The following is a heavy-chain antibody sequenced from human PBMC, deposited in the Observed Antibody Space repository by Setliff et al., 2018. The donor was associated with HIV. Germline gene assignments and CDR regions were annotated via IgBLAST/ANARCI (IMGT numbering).Heavy chain of an antibody. CDR3: ARHKANFDFYAFDI. D-gene: IGHD3-3*01. J-gene: IGHJ3*02. V-gene: IGHV4-39*01. Sequence: SETLSLTCTVSGGSFYSTSYYWAWIRQPPGKGLEWIGSVYFSGSTYYNPSLKSRITISVDTSRSQFSLKLRSVTAADTAVYYCARHKANFDFYAFDIWGQGTMVTVSS. CDR2: VYFSGST. CDR1: GGSFYSTSYY.